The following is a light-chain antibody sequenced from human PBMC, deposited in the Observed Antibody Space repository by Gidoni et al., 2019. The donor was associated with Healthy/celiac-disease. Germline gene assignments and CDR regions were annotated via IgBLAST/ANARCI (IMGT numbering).Light chain of an antibody. CDR2: KAS. V-gene: IGKV1-5*03. J-gene: IGKJ2*01. CDR3: QQYNSSPT. CDR1: QSISSW. Sequence: DIQMTQSPSTLSASVGDRVTSTCRASQSISSWLAWYQQKPGKAPKLLIYKASSLESGVPSRFSGSGSGTEFTLTISSLQPDDFATYYCQQYNSSPTFGQGTKLEIK.